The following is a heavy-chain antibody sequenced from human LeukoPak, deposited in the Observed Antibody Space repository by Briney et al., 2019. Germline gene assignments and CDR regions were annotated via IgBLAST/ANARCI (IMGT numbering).Heavy chain of an antibody. CDR1: GGSISSYY. CDR2: IYYSGST. D-gene: IGHD6-25*01. V-gene: IGHV4-59*01. Sequence: ASETLSLTCTVSGGSISSYYWSWIRQPPGKGLEWIGYIYYSGSTNYNPSLKSRVTISVDTSKNQFSLKLSSVTAADTAVYYCAREGTAEAFDIWGQGTMVTVSS. CDR3: AREGTAEAFDI. J-gene: IGHJ3*02.